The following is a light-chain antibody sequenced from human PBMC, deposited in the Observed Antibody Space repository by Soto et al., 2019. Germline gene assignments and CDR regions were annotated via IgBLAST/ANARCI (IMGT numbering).Light chain of an antibody. CDR2: GAS. Sequence: EIVLTQSPGTLSLSPGERATLSCRASQSVSSSYLAWYQQKPGQAPRLLIYGASSRATGIPDRFSGSGSGTDFTLTISRLEPEDFGVYYCQQYGSSPQTFGQGTRLEMK. V-gene: IGKV3-20*01. J-gene: IGKJ5*01. CDR1: QSVSSSY. CDR3: QQYGSSPQT.